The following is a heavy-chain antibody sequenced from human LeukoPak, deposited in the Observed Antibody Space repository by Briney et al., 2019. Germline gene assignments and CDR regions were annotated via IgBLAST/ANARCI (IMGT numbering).Heavy chain of an antibody. CDR3: ARSYSSSWYSSFDI. V-gene: IGHV4-38-2*02. CDR1: GYSISLGYH. J-gene: IGHJ3*02. Sequence: SETLSLTCTVSGYSISLGYHWGWIRQLPGKGLEWIANIYHNGRTYYNPSLTSRGTISVDTSKNQFSLKVTFVTAADTAVYYCARSYSSSWYSSFDIWGHGTMVTVSS. D-gene: IGHD6-13*01. CDR2: IYHNGRT.